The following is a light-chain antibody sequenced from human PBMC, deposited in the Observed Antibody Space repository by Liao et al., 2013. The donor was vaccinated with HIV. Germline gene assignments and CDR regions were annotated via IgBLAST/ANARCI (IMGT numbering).Light chain of an antibody. Sequence: SYELTQPPSVSVSPGQTASITCSGDKLGDKYACWYQQKPGQSPVLVIYQDSKRPSGIPERFSGSNSGNTATLTISRVEAGDEADYYCQVWGSSSDHVVFGGGTKLTVL. CDR3: QVWGSSSDHVV. V-gene: IGLV3-1*01. CDR2: QDS. J-gene: IGLJ2*01. CDR1: KLGDKY.